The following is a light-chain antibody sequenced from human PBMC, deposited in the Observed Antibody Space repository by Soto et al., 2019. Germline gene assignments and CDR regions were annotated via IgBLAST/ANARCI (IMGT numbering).Light chain of an antibody. J-gene: IGLJ7*01. CDR2: RND. CDR1: SSNIGRHY. Sequence: QSVLTQPPSASGTPGQRVSISCSGSSSNIGRHYVYWYQQLPRTAPKLLIYRNDQRPLGVPDRFSGSKSGTSASLAISGLRSEDEADYYCAAWDDSLSASVFAGGTQLTVL. V-gene: IGLV1-47*01. CDR3: AAWDDSLSASV.